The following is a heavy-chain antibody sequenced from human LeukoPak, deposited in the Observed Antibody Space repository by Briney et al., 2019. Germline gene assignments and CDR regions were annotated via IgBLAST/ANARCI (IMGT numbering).Heavy chain of an antibody. D-gene: IGHD6-13*01. Sequence: SETLSLTCTVSGGSISNYYWNWIRQPPGKGLEWIGEINYRGSTNYNPSLKSRVSMSVDTSKKQISLKLSSMTAADTAVYYCARSAAAGTLAYWGQGSLVTVSS. J-gene: IGHJ4*02. CDR2: INYRGST. CDR3: ARSAAAGTLAY. V-gene: IGHV4-34*01. CDR1: GGSISNYY.